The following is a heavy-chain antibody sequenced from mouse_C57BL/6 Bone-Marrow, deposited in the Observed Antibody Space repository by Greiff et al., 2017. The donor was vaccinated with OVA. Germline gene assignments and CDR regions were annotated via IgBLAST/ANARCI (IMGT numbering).Heavy chain of an antibody. CDR1: GYTFTSYW. D-gene: IGHD1-1*01. CDR2: IDPSDSET. J-gene: IGHJ4*01. CDR3: AREGYGSRYYAMDY. Sequence: VQLQQPGAELVRPGSSVKLSCKASGYTFTSYWMHWVKQRPIQGLEWIGNIDPSDSETHYNQKFKDKATLTVDKSSSTAYMQLSSLTSEDSAVYYCAREGYGSRYYAMDYWGQGTSVTASS. V-gene: IGHV1-52*01.